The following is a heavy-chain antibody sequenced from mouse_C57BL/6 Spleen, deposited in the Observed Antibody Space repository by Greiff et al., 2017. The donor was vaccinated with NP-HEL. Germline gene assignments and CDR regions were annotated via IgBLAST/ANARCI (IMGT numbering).Heavy chain of an antibody. CDR1: GYTFTDHT. CDR2: IYPRDGST. J-gene: IGHJ4*01. CDR3: ARRGPYDYDDYAMDY. V-gene: IGHV1-78*01. Sequence: QVQLKESDAELVKPGASVKISCKVSGYTFTDHTIHWMKQRPEQGLEWIGYIYPRDGSTKYNEEFKGKATLTADKSSSTAYMQLNSLTSEDSAVYFCARRGPYDYDDYAMDYWGQGTSVTVSS. D-gene: IGHD2-4*01.